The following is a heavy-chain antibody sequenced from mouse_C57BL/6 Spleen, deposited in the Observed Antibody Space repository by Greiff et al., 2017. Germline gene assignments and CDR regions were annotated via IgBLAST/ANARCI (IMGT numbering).Heavy chain of an antibody. V-gene: IGHV1-80*01. D-gene: IGHD4-1*01. CDR3: ARWELAWFAY. Sequence: VKLMESGAELVKPGASVKISCKASGYAFSSYWMNWVKQRPGKGLEWIGQIYPGDGDTNYNGKFKGKATLTADKSSSTAYMQLSSLTSEDSAVYFCARWELAWFAYWGQGTLVTVSA. CDR2: IYPGDGDT. CDR1: GYAFSSYW. J-gene: IGHJ3*01.